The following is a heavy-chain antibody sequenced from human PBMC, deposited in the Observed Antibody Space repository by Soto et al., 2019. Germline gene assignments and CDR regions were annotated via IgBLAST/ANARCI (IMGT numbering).Heavy chain of an antibody. CDR1: GFTVSSNY. V-gene: IGHV3-66*01. CDR3: AREAPGGYDSSGYDY. Sequence: PGGSLRLSCAASGFTVSSNYMSWVRQAPGKGLEWVSVIYSGGSTYYADSVKGRFTISRDNSKNTLYLQMNSLRAEDTAVYYCAREAPGGYDSSGYDYWGQGTLVTVSS. CDR2: IYSGGST. D-gene: IGHD3-22*01. J-gene: IGHJ4*02.